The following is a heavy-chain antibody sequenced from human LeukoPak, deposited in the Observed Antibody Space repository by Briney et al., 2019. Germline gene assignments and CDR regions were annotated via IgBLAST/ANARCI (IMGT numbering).Heavy chain of an antibody. V-gene: IGHV1-69*05. CDR2: TIPMFGSA. CDR3: AKDGAPYCSSTSCHPWYFDL. J-gene: IGHJ2*01. D-gene: IGHD2-2*01. CDR1: RDTFDSYS. Sequence: SVKVSCKASRDTFDSYSISWVRQAPGQGLEWMGGTIPMFGSANYAQKLQGRVTITTDQSTTTAYMELSSLSSEDTALYYCAKDGAPYCSSTSCHPWYFDLWGRGTLVTVSS.